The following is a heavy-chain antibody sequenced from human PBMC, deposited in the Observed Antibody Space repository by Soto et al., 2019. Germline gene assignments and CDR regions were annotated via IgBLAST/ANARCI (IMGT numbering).Heavy chain of an antibody. D-gene: IGHD2-8*02. CDR1: GGSSVDVGGC. J-gene: IGHJ4*02. Sequence: SETLCLTYAVAGGSSVDVGGCWSWIRQPPGKGLEWIGYIYHSGSTNYNPSLKSRVTISVDTSKNQFSLKLTSVTAADTAVYYCARDKITGLFDYWGQGTLVTVSS. CDR3: ARDKITGLFDY. CDR2: IYHSGST. V-gene: IGHV4-30-2*01.